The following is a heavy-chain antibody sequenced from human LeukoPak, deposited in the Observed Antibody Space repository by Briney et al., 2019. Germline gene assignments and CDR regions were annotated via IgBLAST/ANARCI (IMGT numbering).Heavy chain of an antibody. J-gene: IGHJ4*02. D-gene: IGHD3-22*01. Sequence: PGGSLRLSCAASGFTFSSYGMHWVRQAPGKGLEWVAFIRYDGSNKYYADSVKGRLTISRDNSKNTLYLQMNSLRAEDTAVYYCAKDGPYYDSSGYYPAFDYWGQGTLVTVSS. V-gene: IGHV3-30*02. CDR1: GFTFSSYG. CDR3: AKDGPYYDSSGYYPAFDY. CDR2: IRYDGSNK.